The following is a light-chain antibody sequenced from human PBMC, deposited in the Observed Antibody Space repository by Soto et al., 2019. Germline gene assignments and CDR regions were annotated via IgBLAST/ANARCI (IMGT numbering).Light chain of an antibody. J-gene: IGKJ1*01. V-gene: IGKV3-20*01. CDR3: QQYGSSPRT. CDR1: QSVSSNY. CDR2: GAS. Sequence: ENVWTQSPGTLSLSPGERATLSCRASQSVSSNYLAWYQHKPGQAPRLLIYGASSRATGIPDRFSGSGSGTDFTLTISRLEPEDFAVYYCQQYGSSPRTFGQGTKVEIK.